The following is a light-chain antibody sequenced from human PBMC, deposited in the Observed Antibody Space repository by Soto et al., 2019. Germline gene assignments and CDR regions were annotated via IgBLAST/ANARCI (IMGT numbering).Light chain of an antibody. CDR1: QSVSSSY. CDR2: GAS. CDR3: QQYDSSPTMYT. Sequence: EIVLTQSPGTLSLSPGERATLSCRASQSVSSSYLAWYQQKPGQAPRLLIYGASSRTTGIPDRFSGSGSGTDVTLTISRLEPDDFAVYYCQQYDSSPTMYTFGQGTKLEIK. J-gene: IGKJ2*01. V-gene: IGKV3-20*01.